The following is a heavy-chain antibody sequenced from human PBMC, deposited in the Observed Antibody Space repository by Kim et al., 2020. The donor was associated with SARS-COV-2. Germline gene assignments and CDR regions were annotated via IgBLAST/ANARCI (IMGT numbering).Heavy chain of an antibody. CDR3: AKGRFYGSGSHKYCYGLDV. J-gene: IGHJ6*02. CDR2: ISGSGDNT. CDR1: GFTFSSYA. Sequence: GGSLRLSCAASGFTFSSYAMTWVRQAPGKGLQWVSSISGSGDNTYYADSVKGRFTISRDNSKNTLYLQISSLRAEDTAVYYCAKGRFYGSGSHKYCYGLDVWGQGTTVTVSS. D-gene: IGHD3-10*01. V-gene: IGHV3-23*01.